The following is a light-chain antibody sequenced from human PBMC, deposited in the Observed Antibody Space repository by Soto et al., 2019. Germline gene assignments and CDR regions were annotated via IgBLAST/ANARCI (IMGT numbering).Light chain of an antibody. CDR2: GPS. V-gene: IGKV3D-15*01. CDR3: QQYDNYPWT. Sequence: EIVLTQSPATLSVSPGERATLSCRASQSISTKLAWHQQKPGQAPRLLVYGPSTRATGIPARFSGNGSGTEFTLTITGLQSEDFGTYYCQQYDNYPWTFGQGTKVDIK. J-gene: IGKJ1*01. CDR1: QSISTK.